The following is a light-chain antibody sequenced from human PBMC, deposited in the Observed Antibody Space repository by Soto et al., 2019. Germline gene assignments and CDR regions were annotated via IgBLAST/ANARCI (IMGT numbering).Light chain of an antibody. CDR2: SAT. CDR3: QPFTSYPLT. V-gene: IGKV1-13*02. J-gene: IGKJ5*01. Sequence: AIQLTQSPSSLSASVGERVTITCRASQGLGGHLAWYQQKPGNAPSLLIYSATTLQSGVPSRFSGSGSRTDFTLTISSLQPEDVATSYCQPFTSYPLTFGQGTRLEIK. CDR1: QGLGGH.